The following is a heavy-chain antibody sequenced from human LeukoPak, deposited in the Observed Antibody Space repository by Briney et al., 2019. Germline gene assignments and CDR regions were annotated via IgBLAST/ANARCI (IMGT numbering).Heavy chain of an antibody. J-gene: IGHJ3*02. CDR1: GFTFDDYA. Sequence: GRSLRLSCAAFGFTFDDYAMHWVRQAPGKGLEWVSGISTNSGSIGYADSVKGRFATSRDNAKTSLYLQMNSLRAEDTALYYCAKIPDAAGSTDAFDIWGQGTMVTVSS. V-gene: IGHV3-9*01. CDR3: AKIPDAAGSTDAFDI. CDR2: ISTNSGSI. D-gene: IGHD6-13*01.